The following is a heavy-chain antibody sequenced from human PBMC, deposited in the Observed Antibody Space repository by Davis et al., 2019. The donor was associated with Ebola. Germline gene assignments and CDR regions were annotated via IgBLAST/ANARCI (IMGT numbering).Heavy chain of an antibody. CDR1: GGSISSYY. CDR2: IHYSGKT. Sequence: SETLSLTCTVSGGSISSYYWSWIRQPPGKGLEWIGFIHYSGKTYYNPSLKSRVTISVDTSKNQFSLKLSSVTAADTAVYYCARLAPGYNYGMDVWGQGTTVTVSS. CDR3: ARLAPGYNYGMDV. J-gene: IGHJ6*02. V-gene: IGHV4-59*01.